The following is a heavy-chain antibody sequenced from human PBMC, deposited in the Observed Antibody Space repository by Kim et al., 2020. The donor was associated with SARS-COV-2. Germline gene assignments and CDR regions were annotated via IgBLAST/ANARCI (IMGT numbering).Heavy chain of an antibody. CDR2: IWYDGSNK. V-gene: IGHV3-33*01. Sequence: GGSLRPSCAASGFTFSSYGMHWVRQAPGKGLEWVAVIWYDGSNKYYADSVKGRFTISRDNSKNTLYLQMNSLRAEDTAVYYCAREYNWNDHGAFDIWGQGTMVTVSS. CDR1: GFTFSSYG. J-gene: IGHJ3*02. D-gene: IGHD1-20*01. CDR3: AREYNWNDHGAFDI.